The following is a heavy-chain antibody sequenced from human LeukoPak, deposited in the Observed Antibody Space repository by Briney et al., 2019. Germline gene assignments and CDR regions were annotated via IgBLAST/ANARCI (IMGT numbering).Heavy chain of an antibody. V-gene: IGHV1-2*02. CDR1: GYTFTGYY. D-gene: IGHD3-10*01. CDR3: ARGATAYTERYGSASDGNWFDP. CDR2: INPNSGGT. Sequence: ASVKVSCKASGYTFTGYYMHWVRQAPGQGLEWMGWINPNSGGTNYAQKLQGRVTMTTDTSTSTAYMELRSLRSDDTAVYYCARGATAYTERYGSASDGNWFDPWGQGTLVTVSS. J-gene: IGHJ5*02.